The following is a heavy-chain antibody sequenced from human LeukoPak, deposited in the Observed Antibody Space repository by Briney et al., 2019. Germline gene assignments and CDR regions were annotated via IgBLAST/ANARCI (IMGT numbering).Heavy chain of an antibody. V-gene: IGHV4-59*08. J-gene: IGHJ6*02. D-gene: IGHD3-9*01. CDR1: GGSISSYY. Sequence: SSETLSLTCTVSGGSISSYYWSWIRQPPGKGLEWIGYIYYSGSTNYNPPLKSRVTISVDTSKNQFSLKLSSVTAADTAVYYCARRHYDILTGYDYGMDVWGQGTTVTVSS. CDR3: ARRHYDILTGYDYGMDV. CDR2: IYYSGST.